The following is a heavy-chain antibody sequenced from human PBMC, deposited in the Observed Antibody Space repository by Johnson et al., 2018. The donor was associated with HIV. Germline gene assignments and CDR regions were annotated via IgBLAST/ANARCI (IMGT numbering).Heavy chain of an antibody. CDR3: GRGYSSNFDI. CDR1: GFTFSNHH. CDR2: INQDGSDK. J-gene: IGHJ3*02. D-gene: IGHD5-12*01. V-gene: IGHV3-7*04. Sequence: MQLVESGGGLVQPGGSLRLSCTVSGFTFSNHHMTWVRQAPGKGLEWVANINQDGSDKYYVDSVKGRFTISRDNAQNSLYLQMNSLRAEDTAVYYCGRGYSSNFDIWGQGTMVTVSS.